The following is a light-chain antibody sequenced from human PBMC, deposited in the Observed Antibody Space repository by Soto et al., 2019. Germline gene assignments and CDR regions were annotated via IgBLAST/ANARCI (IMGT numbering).Light chain of an antibody. CDR1: QSLSSN. J-gene: IGKJ1*01. V-gene: IGKV3-15*01. CDR3: QQCNNWPHT. Sequence: EIVMTQSPATLSVSPGERATLSCRASQSLSSNLAWYQQKPGQAPRLLIYGASTRATGIPARFSGSGSGTEFTLTISSLQSEDSAVYYCQQCNNWPHTFGQGTKVEIK. CDR2: GAS.